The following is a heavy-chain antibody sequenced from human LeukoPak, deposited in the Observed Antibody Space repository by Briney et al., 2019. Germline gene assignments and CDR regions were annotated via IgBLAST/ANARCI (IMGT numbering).Heavy chain of an antibody. CDR2: IHYGGARI. CDR3: ARDGWRFGVKTNWDFDL. D-gene: IGHD3-10*01. V-gene: IGHV3-30*02. Sequence: GGALELFLAGAGFRFSCYGMHLGRQAPGKGPGGEAFIHYGGARISYADSVKGRFTISRDNSKNTLYLQMNSLRAEDTAVYYCARDGWRFGVKTNWDFDLWGRGTLVTVSS. CDR1: GFRFSCYG. J-gene: IGHJ2*01.